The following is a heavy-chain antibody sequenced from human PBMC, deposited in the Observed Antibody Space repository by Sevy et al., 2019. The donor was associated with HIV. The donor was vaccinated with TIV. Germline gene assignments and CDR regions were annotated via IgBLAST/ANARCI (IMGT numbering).Heavy chain of an antibody. Sequence: GGSLRLSCAASGFTFNTHAMNWVRQAPGKGLEWVSSISAIGTSTNYADSVKGRFTISRDNSKNTLYLQMYSLRADDTAVYYCAKALNPALESMMQVMYRSLKGFDVWGQGTVVTVSS. CDR2: ISAIGTST. V-gene: IGHV3-23*01. CDR1: GFTFNTHA. CDR3: AKALNPALESMMQVMYRSLKGFDV. D-gene: IGHD3-16*02. J-gene: IGHJ3*01.